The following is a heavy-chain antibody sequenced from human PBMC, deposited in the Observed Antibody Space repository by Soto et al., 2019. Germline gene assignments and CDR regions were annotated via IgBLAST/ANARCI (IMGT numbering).Heavy chain of an antibody. CDR2: FDPEDGET. D-gene: IGHD3-10*01. CDR1: GYTLTELS. J-gene: IGHJ6*02. V-gene: IGHV1-24*01. Sequence: ASVKVSCKVSGYTLTELSMHWVRQAPGKGLEWMGGFDPEDGETIYAQKFQGRVTMTEDTSTDTAYMELSSLRSEDTAVYYCVYSCVEYYNDDDSGLYGMDVWGQGTTVTVSS. CDR3: VYSCVEYYNDDDSGLYGMDV.